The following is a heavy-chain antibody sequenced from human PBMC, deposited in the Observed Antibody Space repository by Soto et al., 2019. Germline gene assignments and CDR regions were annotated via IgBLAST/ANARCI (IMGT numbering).Heavy chain of an antibody. V-gene: IGHV1-69*12. CDR2: IMPVFRTP. CDR3: ARENDRPQLGGNYYYILGV. D-gene: IGHD3-3*02. J-gene: IGHJ6*02. Sequence: QVHLEQSGAEVKKPGSSVKVSCKASGGTFRTAAISWVRQAPGQGLEWLGGIMPVFRTPDYAQRFQGRVTITADESTSTAYMELSGLRSDDTAVYYCARENDRPQLGGNYYYILGVWGQGTTITVSS. CDR1: GGTFRTAA.